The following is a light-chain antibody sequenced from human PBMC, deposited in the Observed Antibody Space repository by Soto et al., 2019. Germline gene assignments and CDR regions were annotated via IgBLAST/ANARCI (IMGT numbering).Light chain of an antibody. CDR1: QSINSN. CDR2: RAS. Sequence: IVMTQSPATLSVSPGERATLSCRASQSINSNLAWYQQKPGQAPRLLMFRASIRATGFPARFSGSGSGTDFTLTISRLEPDDVAVYYCQQYDTSPPMYTFGQGTKVEIK. J-gene: IGKJ2*01. CDR3: QQYDTSPPMYT. V-gene: IGKV3-15*01.